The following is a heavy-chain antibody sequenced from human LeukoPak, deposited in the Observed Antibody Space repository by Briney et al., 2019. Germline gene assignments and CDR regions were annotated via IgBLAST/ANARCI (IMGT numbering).Heavy chain of an antibody. D-gene: IGHD6-19*01. Sequence: GESLQISCKAPGYSFTNYWIAWVRQLPGKGLEWMGLIYLGDSDTRYSPSFQGQVTISADKFISTAYLQWSSLKASHTAIYYCARHPKFSSGSRWFAPGGKGTRVTAPS. V-gene: IGHV5-51*01. CDR2: IYLGDSDT. CDR1: GYSFTNYW. CDR3: ARHPKFSSGSRWFAP. J-gene: IGHJ5*02.